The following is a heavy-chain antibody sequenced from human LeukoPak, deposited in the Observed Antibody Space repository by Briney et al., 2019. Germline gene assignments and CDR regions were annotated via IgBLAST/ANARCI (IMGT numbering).Heavy chain of an antibody. CDR3: ARTNRYAGGDRHFDY. V-gene: IGHV4-59*12. J-gene: IGHJ4*02. CDR2: ISDSGST. D-gene: IGHD1-14*01. Sequence: SETLSLTCTVSGGSISNYYWSWIRQPPGKGLEWIGYISDSGSTNYNPSLKSRVTILVETSKNQFSLKLISVTAADTAVYYCARTNRYAGGDRHFDYWGQGTLVTVSS. CDR1: GGSISNYY.